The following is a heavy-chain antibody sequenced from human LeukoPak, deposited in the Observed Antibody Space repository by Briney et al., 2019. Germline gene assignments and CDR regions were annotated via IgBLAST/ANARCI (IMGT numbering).Heavy chain of an antibody. CDR2: ISYDGSNK. J-gene: IGHJ3*02. Sequence: GRSLRLSCAASGFTFSSYGMHWVRQAPGKGLEWVAVISYDGSNKYYADSVKGRFTISRDNSKNTLYLQMNSLRAEDTAVYYCAKGKRIYSGYVPDAFDIWGQGTMVTVSS. D-gene: IGHD5-12*01. CDR1: GFTFSSYG. V-gene: IGHV3-30*18. CDR3: AKGKRIYSGYVPDAFDI.